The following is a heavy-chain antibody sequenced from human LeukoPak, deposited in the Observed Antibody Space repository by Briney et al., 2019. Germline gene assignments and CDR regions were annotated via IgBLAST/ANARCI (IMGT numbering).Heavy chain of an antibody. Sequence: TSETLSLTCTVSGGSISSSSYYWGWIRQPPGKGLEWIGSIYYSVSTYYNPSLKSRVTISVDTSKNQFSLKLSSVTAADTAVYYCLRSSWYGGFDYWGQGTLVTVSS. D-gene: IGHD6-13*01. J-gene: IGHJ4*02. CDR3: LRSSWYGGFDY. CDR2: IYYSVST. CDR1: GGSISSSSYY. V-gene: IGHV4-39*01.